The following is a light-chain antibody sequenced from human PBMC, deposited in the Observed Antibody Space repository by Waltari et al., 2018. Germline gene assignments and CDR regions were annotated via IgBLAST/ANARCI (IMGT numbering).Light chain of an antibody. V-gene: IGKV3-15*01. CDR2: GAS. CDR1: QNVNSN. Sequence: EVVLTQSPDTLSVSPGETATLSCRASQNVNSNLAWYQQKPGQAPRLLIYGASSTATGVPARFSGSGSGTDFTLTIISLQSEDFAVYYCHQYNSWPPYTFGQGTKLEIK. J-gene: IGKJ2*01. CDR3: HQYNSWPPYT.